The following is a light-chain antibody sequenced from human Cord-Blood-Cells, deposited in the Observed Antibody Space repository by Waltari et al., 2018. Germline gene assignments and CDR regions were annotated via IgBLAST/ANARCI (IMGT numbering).Light chain of an antibody. J-gene: IGKJ1*01. Sequence: DIQMTQSPSSLSAPVGDTDTITVRASQSMSSYLNRHQQKPGKAPKHLIYAASSLQSGVASRFSCSGSGTDFTLTSSRLQPEDVATYYCQQSYSTPRAFGQGTKLEIE. V-gene: IGKV1-39*01. CDR3: QQSYSTPRA. CDR2: AAS. CDR1: QSMSSY.